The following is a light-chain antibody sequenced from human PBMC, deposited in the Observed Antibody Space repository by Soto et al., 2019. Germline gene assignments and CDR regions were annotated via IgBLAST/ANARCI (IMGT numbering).Light chain of an antibody. CDR1: QSVRSN. V-gene: IGKV3-15*01. Sequence: EKVMTQSRATLSVSPGERATLSCRASQSVRSNVAWYQQKPGQPPRLLIYDASTRATGIPSRFSGSGSGTEFTLTISSLKSEDFAVYYCQQYDNWPRTFGQGTKVDIK. CDR3: QQYDNWPRT. CDR2: DAS. J-gene: IGKJ1*01.